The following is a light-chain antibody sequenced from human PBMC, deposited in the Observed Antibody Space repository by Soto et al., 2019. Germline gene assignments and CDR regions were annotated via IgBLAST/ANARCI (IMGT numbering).Light chain of an antibody. CDR3: QEYASAPALS. Sequence: DIQMTQSPSSLSASVGDRVTITCRATQGISNYLAWYQQKPGKVPKLLIYAASALQSGVPSRFSGSGSGTDFTLTISSLQPEDVATYYCQEYASAPALSFGGGTKVEIK. CDR1: QGISNY. V-gene: IGKV1-27*01. CDR2: AAS. J-gene: IGKJ4*01.